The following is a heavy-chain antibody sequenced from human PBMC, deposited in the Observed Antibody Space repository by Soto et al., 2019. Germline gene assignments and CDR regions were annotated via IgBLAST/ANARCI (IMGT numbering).Heavy chain of an antibody. V-gene: IGHV4-59*11. CDR3: ARVSYFRGFDWLFAFDS. CDR1: GDSLRNHY. D-gene: IGHD3-9*01. Sequence: WETLSLTCSVSGDSLRNHYWSWIRQPPGSRLEWLGHIFYSGDTSSYNPSLKSRVSMSVDTSKNQFSLKLRSVSADDTAVYFCARVSYFRGFDWLFAFDSWGQGALVTVSS. J-gene: IGHJ4*02. CDR2: IFYSGDT.